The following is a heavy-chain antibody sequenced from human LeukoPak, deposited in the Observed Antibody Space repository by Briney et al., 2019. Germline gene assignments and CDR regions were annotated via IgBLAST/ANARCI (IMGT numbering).Heavy chain of an antibody. CDR1: GFTFTTYW. Sequence: GGSLRLSCAASGFTFTTYWMSWVRQAPGKGLEWVAKISPDGSEKYYVDSVKGRFTISRDNAKNSLDLQMSSLRTDDTAVYYCARGGSSRFDQWGQGTLVTVSS. V-gene: IGHV3-7*04. D-gene: IGHD6-13*01. J-gene: IGHJ4*02. CDR2: ISPDGSEK. CDR3: ARGGSSRFDQ.